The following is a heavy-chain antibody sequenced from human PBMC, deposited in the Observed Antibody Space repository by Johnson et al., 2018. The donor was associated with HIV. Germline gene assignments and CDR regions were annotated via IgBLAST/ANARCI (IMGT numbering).Heavy chain of an antibody. CDR3: ARDKGRGAFDI. V-gene: IGHV3-30*19. CDR1: GFTFSSYG. CDR2: ISYDGSNK. D-gene: IGHD3-10*01. Sequence: QLVESGGGVVQPGRSLRLSCAASGFTFSSYGMHWVRQAPGKGLEWVAVISYDGSNKYYADSVKGRFTISRDNSKNTLYLQMNSLRPEDTAVYYCARDKGRGAFDIWGQGTMVTVSS. J-gene: IGHJ3*02.